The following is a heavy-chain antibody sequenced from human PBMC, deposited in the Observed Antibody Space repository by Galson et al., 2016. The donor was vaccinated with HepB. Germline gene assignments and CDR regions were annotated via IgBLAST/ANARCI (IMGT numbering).Heavy chain of an antibody. J-gene: IGHJ6*04. CDR1: GFTFSSYG. D-gene: IGHD5-12*01. CDR2: ISYDGSNK. Sequence: SLRLSCAASGFTFSSYGMHWVRQAPGKGLEWVALISYDGSNKYYADSVKGRFTISRDNSKNTLYLQMNSLRAEDTAVYYCAKVLGGYADGLDVWGKGTTVTVSS. CDR3: AKVLGGYADGLDV. V-gene: IGHV3-30*18.